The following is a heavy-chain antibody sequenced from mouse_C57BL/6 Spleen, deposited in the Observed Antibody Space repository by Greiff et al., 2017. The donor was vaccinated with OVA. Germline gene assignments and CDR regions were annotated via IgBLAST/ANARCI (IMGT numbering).Heavy chain of an antibody. V-gene: IGHV5-16*01. CDR3: ARNWSFDY. J-gene: IGHJ2*01. CDR2: INYDGSST. D-gene: IGHD4-1*01. Sequence: EVKLVESEGGLVQPGSSMKLSCTASGFTFSDYYMAWVRQVPEKGLEWVANINYDGSSTYYLDSLKSRFIISRDNAKNILYLQMTRLNSEDTATYYCARNWSFDYWGQGTTLTVSS. CDR1: GFTFSDYY.